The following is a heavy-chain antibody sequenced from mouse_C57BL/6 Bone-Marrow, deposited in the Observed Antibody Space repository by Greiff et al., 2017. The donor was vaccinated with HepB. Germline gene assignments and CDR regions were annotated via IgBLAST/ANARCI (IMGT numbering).Heavy chain of an antibody. Sequence: VQLQQPGAELVRPGSSVKLSCKASGYTFTSYWMDWVKQRPGQGLEWIGNIYPSDSETHYNQKFKDKATLTVDKSSSTAYMQLSSLTSEDSAVYYCAREGLNKGYFDYWGQGTTLTVSS. CDR3: AREGLNKGYFDY. CDR2: IYPSDSET. J-gene: IGHJ2*01. D-gene: IGHD3-1*01. CDR1: GYTFTSYW. V-gene: IGHV1-61*01.